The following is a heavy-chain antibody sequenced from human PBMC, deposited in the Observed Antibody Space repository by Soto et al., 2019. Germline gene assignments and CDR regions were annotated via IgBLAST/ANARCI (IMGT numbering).Heavy chain of an antibody. J-gene: IGHJ6*02. CDR1: GSSFSAYA. V-gene: IGHV3-23*01. D-gene: IGHD7-27*01. CDR2: ISRSGDYT. Sequence: EVQLLESGGGLVQPGGSLRLSCAASGSSFSAYAMNWVRQAPGKGLEWVSAISRSGDYTFYADSVKGRFTISRDNSRNTVYMEMNCLRAEVTAVYYCAKGGFWVHYGMDVWGQGTTVRVSS. CDR3: AKGGFWVHYGMDV.